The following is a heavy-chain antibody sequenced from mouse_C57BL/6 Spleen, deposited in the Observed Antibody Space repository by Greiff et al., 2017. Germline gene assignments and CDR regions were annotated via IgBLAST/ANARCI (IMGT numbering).Heavy chain of an antibody. CDR3: AREGSSPFAY. V-gene: IGHV1-64*01. Sequence: QVHVKQPGAELVKPGASVTLSCKASGYTFTSYWMHWVKQRPGQGLEWIGMIHPNSGSTNYNEKFKSKATLTVDKSSSTAYMQLSSLTSEDSAVYYCAREGSSPFAYWGQGTLVTVSA. D-gene: IGHD1-1*01. CDR2: IHPNSGST. CDR1: GYTFTSYW. J-gene: IGHJ3*01.